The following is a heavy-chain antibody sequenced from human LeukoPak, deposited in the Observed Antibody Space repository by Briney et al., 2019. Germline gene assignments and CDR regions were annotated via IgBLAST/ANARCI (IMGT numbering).Heavy chain of an antibody. Sequence: GGSLRLSCAASGFTFSSYAMSWVRQAPGKGLEWVSAISGSGGSTYYADSVKGRFTISRDNSKNTLYLQVNSLRAEDTAVYYCAKARHVLLWFGELRVYFDYWGQGTLVTVSS. CDR3: AKARHVLLWFGELRVYFDY. D-gene: IGHD3-10*01. J-gene: IGHJ4*02. CDR2: ISGSGGST. V-gene: IGHV3-23*01. CDR1: GFTFSSYA.